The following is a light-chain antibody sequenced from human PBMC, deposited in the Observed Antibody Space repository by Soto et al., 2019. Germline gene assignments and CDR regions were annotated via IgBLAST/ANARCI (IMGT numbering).Light chain of an antibody. CDR1: QNINSW. CDR3: KQYNSYEIFP. CDR2: KAS. V-gene: IGKV1-5*03. J-gene: IGKJ3*01. Sequence: DIQMTQSPSTLSASVGDRVTITCRASQNINSWLAWYQQKPGKAPKLLIYKASNLESGVPSRFSGSGSGTEFTHTISSLQPNDFGTYYCKQYNSYEIFPFGPGTKVDIK.